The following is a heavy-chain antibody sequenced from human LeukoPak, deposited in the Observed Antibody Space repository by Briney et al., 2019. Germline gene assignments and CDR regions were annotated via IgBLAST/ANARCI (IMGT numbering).Heavy chain of an antibody. D-gene: IGHD3-16*01. CDR2: IKQDGTEK. J-gene: IGHJ4*02. CDR1: GFTFSSYW. CDR3: ARTYAYDATGDRGH. Sequence: GGSLRLSCVVSGFTFSSYWMSWVRQAPGKGLEWVANIKQDGTEKYYVDSVKGRFTISRDNAKNSLYLQMNSLRAEDTAVYYCARTYAYDATGDRGHWGQGTLVTVSS. V-gene: IGHV3-7*01.